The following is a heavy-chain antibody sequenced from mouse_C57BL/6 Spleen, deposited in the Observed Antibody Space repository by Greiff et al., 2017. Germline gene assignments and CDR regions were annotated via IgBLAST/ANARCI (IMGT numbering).Heavy chain of an antibody. CDR2: ISDGGSYT. CDR3: AREYYGSLDY. J-gene: IGHJ2*01. D-gene: IGHD1-1*01. CDR1: GFTFSSYA. V-gene: IGHV5-4*01. Sequence: DVMLVESGGGLVKPGGSLKLSCAASGFTFSSYAMSWVRQTPEKRLEWVATISDGGSYTYYPDNVKGRFTISRDNAKNNLYLQMSHLKSEDTAMYYCAREYYGSLDYWGQGTTLTVSS.